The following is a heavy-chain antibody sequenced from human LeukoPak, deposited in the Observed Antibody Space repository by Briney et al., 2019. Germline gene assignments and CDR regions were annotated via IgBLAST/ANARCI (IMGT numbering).Heavy chain of an antibody. CDR3: AKDHYYDSSGYPYAFGV. CDR1: GFTFSSYA. V-gene: IGHV3-23*01. CDR2: ISGSGGST. Sequence: PGGSLRLSCAASGFTFSSYAMSWVRQAPGKGLEWVSAISGSGGSTYYADSVKGRFTISRDNSKNTLYLQMNSLRAEDTAVYYCAKDHYYDSSGYPYAFGVWGQGTMVTVSS. J-gene: IGHJ3*01. D-gene: IGHD3-22*01.